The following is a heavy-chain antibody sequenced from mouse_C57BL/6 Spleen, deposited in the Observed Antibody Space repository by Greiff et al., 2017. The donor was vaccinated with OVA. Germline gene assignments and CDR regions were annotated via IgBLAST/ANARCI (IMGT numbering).Heavy chain of an antibody. CDR2: IYPRSGNT. D-gene: IGHD1-1*01. Sequence: VQLQESGAELARPGASVKLSCKASGYTFTSYGISWVKQRTGQGLEWIGEIYPRSGNTYYNEKFKGKATLTADKSSSTAYMELRSLTSEDSAVYFCARSTVVAPGAMDYWGQGTSVTVSS. CDR3: ARSTVVAPGAMDY. V-gene: IGHV1-81*01. CDR1: GYTFTSYG. J-gene: IGHJ4*01.